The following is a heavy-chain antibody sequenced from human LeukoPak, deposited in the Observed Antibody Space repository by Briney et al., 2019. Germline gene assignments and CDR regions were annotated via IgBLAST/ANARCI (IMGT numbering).Heavy chain of an antibody. V-gene: IGHV4-30-4*08. CDR3: ASTIPAAMAQAFDI. CDR2: IYYSGST. J-gene: IGHJ3*02. CDR1: GGSLSSGDYY. Sequence: PSQTLSLTCTVSGGSLSSGDYYWSWIRQPPGKGLEWIGYIYYSGSTYYNPSLKSRVTISVDTSKNQFSLRLSSVTAADTAVYYCASTIPAAMAQAFDIWGQGTMVTVSS. D-gene: IGHD2-2*01.